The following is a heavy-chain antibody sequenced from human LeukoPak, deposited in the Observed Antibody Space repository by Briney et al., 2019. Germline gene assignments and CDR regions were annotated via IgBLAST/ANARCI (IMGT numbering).Heavy chain of an antibody. CDR3: ARDAGGSIAAALSAFDI. CDR2: IYHSGST. CDR1: GGSISSGGYY. J-gene: IGHJ3*02. Sequence: SETLSLTCTVSGGSISSGGYYWSWIRQPPGKGLEWIGYIYHSGSTYYNPSLKSRVTISVDRSKNQFSLKLSSVTAADTAVYYCARDAGGSIAAALSAFDIWGQGTMVTVSS. V-gene: IGHV4-30-2*01. D-gene: IGHD6-13*01.